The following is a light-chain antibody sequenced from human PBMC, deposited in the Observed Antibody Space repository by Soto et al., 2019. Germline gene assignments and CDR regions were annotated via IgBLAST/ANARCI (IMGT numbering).Light chain of an antibody. Sequence: DIVMTQSPLSLPVTPGEPASISCRSSQSLLHSNGYNYLDWYLQKPGQSPQLLIYLGSNRASGVPDRFSGSGSGTDFTLKIRRVEAEDVGVYYCMQSLQTPYTLGQGTKLEIK. CDR2: LGS. CDR1: QSLLHSNGYNY. J-gene: IGKJ2*01. CDR3: MQSLQTPYT. V-gene: IGKV2-28*01.